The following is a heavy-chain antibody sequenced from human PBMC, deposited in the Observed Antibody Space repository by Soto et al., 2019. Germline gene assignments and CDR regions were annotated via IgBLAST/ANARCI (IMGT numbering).Heavy chain of an antibody. V-gene: IGHV1-18*01. J-gene: IGHJ4*02. CDR2: ISTSHGYT. D-gene: IGHD2-15*01. Sequence: ASVKVSCKAFGYTFTSSGITWVRQAPGQGLEWMGWISTSHGYTSYAKKVQGRVTMTRDRVRSTCNKEQKSLRTDDTAVYLCVRDRGLSGSHSGYMGRVSLVAVSS. CDR3: VRDRGLSGSHSGY. CDR1: GYTFTSSG.